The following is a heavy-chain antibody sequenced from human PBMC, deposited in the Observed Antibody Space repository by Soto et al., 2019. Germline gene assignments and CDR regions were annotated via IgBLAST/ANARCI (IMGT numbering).Heavy chain of an antibody. CDR1: GFTFGTTD. CDR3: VKNSGWFNT. CDR2: IDGSGGIT. Sequence: GGSLRLSCAASGFTFGTTDMSWVRQAPGEGLEWVSTIDGSGGITYYADSVKGRFTISRDNSRNTVYLQMNSLRGDDTALYYRVKNSGWFNTWGQGALVTVPS. D-gene: IGHD3-10*01. V-gene: IGHV3-23*01. J-gene: IGHJ5*02.